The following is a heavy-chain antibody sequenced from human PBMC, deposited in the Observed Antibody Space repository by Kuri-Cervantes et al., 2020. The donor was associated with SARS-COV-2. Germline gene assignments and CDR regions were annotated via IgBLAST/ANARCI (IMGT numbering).Heavy chain of an antibody. CDR2: INPNSGGT. V-gene: IGHV1-2*04. D-gene: IGHD5-18*01. CDR1: GYTFTSYG. Sequence: ASVKVSCKASGYTFTSYGISWVRQAPGQGLEWMGWINPNSGGTNYAQKFQGWVTMTRDTSISTAYMELSRLRSDDTAVYYCARRSRDTAMPDGMDVRGQGTTVTVSS. CDR3: ARRSRDTAMPDGMDV. J-gene: IGHJ6*02.